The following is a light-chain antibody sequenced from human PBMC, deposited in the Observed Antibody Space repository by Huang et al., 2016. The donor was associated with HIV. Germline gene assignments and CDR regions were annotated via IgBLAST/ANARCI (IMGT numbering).Light chain of an antibody. Sequence: ETVLTQSPGTLALSPGERANLACRASQSLSSYYLAWYQQKPGQAPRVLIYAASHRATGIPDRFSGSVSGTDFTLTISRLEPEDFAVYYCQDYGTSPTWTFGQGTKVEIK. CDR3: QDYGTSPTWT. V-gene: IGKV3-20*01. J-gene: IGKJ1*01. CDR1: QSLSSYY. CDR2: AAS.